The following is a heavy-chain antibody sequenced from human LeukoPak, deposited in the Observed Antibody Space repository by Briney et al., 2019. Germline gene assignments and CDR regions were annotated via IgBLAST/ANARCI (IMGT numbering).Heavy chain of an antibody. CDR1: GGSFSGYY. CDR3: ARVIVVVPAATLDV. D-gene: IGHD2-2*01. J-gene: IGHJ6*04. V-gene: IGHV4-34*01. Sequence: PSETLSLTCAVYGGSFSGYYWSWIRQPPGKGLEWIGEINHSGSTNYNPSLKSRVTISVDTSKNQFSLKLSSVTAVDTAVYYCARVIVVVPAATLDVWGKGTTVTVSS. CDR2: INHSGST.